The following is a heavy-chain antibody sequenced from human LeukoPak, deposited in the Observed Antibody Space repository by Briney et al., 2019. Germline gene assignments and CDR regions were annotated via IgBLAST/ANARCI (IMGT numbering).Heavy chain of an antibody. J-gene: IGHJ4*02. D-gene: IGHD1-26*01. CDR1: GGSISSSSYY. CDR2: IYYSGST. V-gene: IGHV4-39*01. Sequence: PSETLSLTCTVSGGSISSSSYYWGWIRQPPGKRLEWIGSIYYSGSTYYNPSLKSRVTISVDTSKNQFSLKLSSVTAADTAVYYCARTIVGATFRSALFDYWGQGTLVTVSS. CDR3: ARTIVGATFRSALFDY.